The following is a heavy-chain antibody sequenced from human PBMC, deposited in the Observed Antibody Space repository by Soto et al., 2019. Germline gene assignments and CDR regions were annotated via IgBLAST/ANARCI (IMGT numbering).Heavy chain of an antibody. CDR1: GFTFSSYS. V-gene: IGHV3-48*02. CDR3: ARSQWLDYYYGMDV. J-gene: IGHJ6*02. Sequence: EVQLVESGGGLVQPGGSLRLSCAASGFTFSSYSMNWVRQAPGKGLEWVSYISSSSSTIYYADSVKGRFTISRDTAKNSLYLQMNSLRDEDTAVYYCARSQWLDYYYGMDVWGQGTTVTVSS. D-gene: IGHD6-19*01. CDR2: ISSSSSTI.